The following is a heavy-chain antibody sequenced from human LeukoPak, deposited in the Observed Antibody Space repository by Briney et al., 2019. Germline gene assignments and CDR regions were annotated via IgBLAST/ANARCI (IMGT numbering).Heavy chain of an antibody. CDR2: ISCSGGST. Sequence: GGPLRLSCAASGFTFSSYAMSWVRQAPGKGLEWVSAISCSGGSTYYADSVKGRFTISRDNSKNTLYLQMNSLRAEDTAVYYCAKSAYYDSSGYLVYFDYWGQGTLVTVSS. D-gene: IGHD3-22*01. V-gene: IGHV3-23*01. CDR1: GFTFSSYA. CDR3: AKSAYYDSSGYLVYFDY. J-gene: IGHJ4*02.